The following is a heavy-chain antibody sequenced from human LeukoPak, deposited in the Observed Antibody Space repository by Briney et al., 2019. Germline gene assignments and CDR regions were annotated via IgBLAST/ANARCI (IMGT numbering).Heavy chain of an antibody. CDR2: PDWNDNK. CDR3: ARNQEMTTLRGYYYYGMDV. V-gene: IGHV2-70*01. Sequence: SGPALVQPTQTPTLTCTFSGFTLSTSGMCVSWIRQPPGKALEWLAHPDWNDNKYYSTSRKTNHTISKDSAKNQLVLTRPNMDPVDTATYYCARNQEMTTLRGYYYYGMDVWGQGTTVTVSS. D-gene: IGHD5-24*01. CDR1: GFTLSTSGMC. J-gene: IGHJ6*02.